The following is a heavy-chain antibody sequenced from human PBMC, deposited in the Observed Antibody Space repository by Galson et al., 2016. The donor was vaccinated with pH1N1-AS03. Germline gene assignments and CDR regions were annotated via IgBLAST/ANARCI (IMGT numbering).Heavy chain of an antibody. V-gene: IGHV4-38-2*02. J-gene: IGHJ6*03. CDR1: GYSISSGYY. CDR2: IYHSGRI. CDR3: VRVLRNYMDV. Sequence: SETLSLTCTVSGYSISSGYYWGWIRQPPGKGLEWIASIYHSGRIYHNQSLQSRVIISVDTSKNQFSLMLASVTAADTAVYYCVRVLRNYMDVWGKGTTVTVSS.